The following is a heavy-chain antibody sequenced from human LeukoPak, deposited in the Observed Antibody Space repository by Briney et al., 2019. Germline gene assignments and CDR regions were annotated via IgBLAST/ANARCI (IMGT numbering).Heavy chain of an antibody. J-gene: IGHJ4*02. CDR1: GGSFSGYY. CDR3: ARGTVRLRLGELSPFDC. CDR2: INHSGST. Sequence: SETLSLTCAVYGGSFSGYYWSWIRQPPGKGLEWIGEINHSGSTNYNPSLKSRVTISVDTSKNQFSLKLSSVTAADTAVYYCARGTVRLRLGELSPFDCWGQGTLVTVSS. D-gene: IGHD3-16*02. V-gene: IGHV4-34*01.